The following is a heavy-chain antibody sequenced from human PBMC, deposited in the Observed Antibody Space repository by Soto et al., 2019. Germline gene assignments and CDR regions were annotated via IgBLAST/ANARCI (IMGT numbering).Heavy chain of an antibody. Sequence: QVQLQESGPGLVKPSQTLSLTCTVSGGSISSGGYYWTWIRQHPGKGLEWIGYNYYSGITYYNPSLKTRVSISLDTSKNQFSLMLSSVTAAHTAVYYCARGSSIAGLYYGMDVWGQGTTVTVSS. V-gene: IGHV4-31*03. CDR3: ARGSSIAGLYYGMDV. CDR1: GGSISSGGYY. D-gene: IGHD6-6*01. CDR2: NYYSGIT. J-gene: IGHJ6*02.